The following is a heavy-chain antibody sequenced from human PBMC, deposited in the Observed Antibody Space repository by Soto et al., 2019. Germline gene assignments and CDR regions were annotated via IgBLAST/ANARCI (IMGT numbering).Heavy chain of an antibody. CDR3: TTDYYDSSGGDAFDI. V-gene: IGHV3-15*01. CDR1: GFTFTDYY. J-gene: IGHJ3*02. Sequence: GGSLRLSCAASGFTFTDYYMSWIRQTPGKGLEWVSYISSSGGGTTDYAAPVKGRFTISRDDSKNTLYLQMNSLKTEDTAVYCCTTDYYDSSGGDAFDIWGQGTMVTVSS. D-gene: IGHD3-22*01. CDR2: ISSSGGGTT.